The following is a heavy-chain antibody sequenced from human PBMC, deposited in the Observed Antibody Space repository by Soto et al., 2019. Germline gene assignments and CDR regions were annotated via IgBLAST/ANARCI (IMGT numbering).Heavy chain of an antibody. V-gene: IGHV1-69*02. Sequence: QVQLVQSGAEVKKPGSSVKLSCKASGGTFSSYTISWVRQAPGQGLEWMGRIIPILGIANYAQKFQGRVTITADKSTSTAYMELSSLRSEDTAVYYCARSGGSGGWFDPWGQGTLVTVSS. CDR3: ARSGGSGGWFDP. J-gene: IGHJ5*02. CDR1: GGTFSSYT. D-gene: IGHD2-15*01. CDR2: IIPILGIA.